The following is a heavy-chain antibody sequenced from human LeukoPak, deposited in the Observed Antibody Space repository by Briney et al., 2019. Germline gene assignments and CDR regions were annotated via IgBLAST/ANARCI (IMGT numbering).Heavy chain of an antibody. Sequence: GGSLRLSCAASGFTFDDYGMSWVRQAPGKGLEWVSVIYSGGSTYYADSVKGRFTIFRDNSKNTLYLQMNSLRAEDTAVYYCARVTMVRGGVNWFDPWGQGTLVTVSS. CDR1: GFTFDDYG. D-gene: IGHD3-10*01. CDR3: ARVTMVRGGVNWFDP. CDR2: IYSGGST. J-gene: IGHJ5*02. V-gene: IGHV3-53*01.